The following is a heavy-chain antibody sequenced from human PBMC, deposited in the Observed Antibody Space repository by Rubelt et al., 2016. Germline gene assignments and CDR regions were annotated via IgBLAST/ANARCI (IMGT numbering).Heavy chain of an antibody. CDR1: GYIFTTYG. CDR2: LSPYNGNT. D-gene: IGHD1-1*01. Sequence: QVQLVQSGVAVMKPGASVKVSCKASGYIFTTYGITWVRQAPGHGLEWMGWLSPYNGNTVYAQRFQGRVTMTADTSTTTAQMELRNLRSDETARYECTREPKYNGNDAAGFDIWGQGTMVTVSS. J-gene: IGHJ3*02. CDR3: TREPKYNGNDAAGFDI. V-gene: IGHV1-18*01.